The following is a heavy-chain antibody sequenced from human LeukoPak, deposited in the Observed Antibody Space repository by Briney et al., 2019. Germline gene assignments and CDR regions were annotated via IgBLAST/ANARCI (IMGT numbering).Heavy chain of an antibody. V-gene: IGHV4-30-4*08. CDR3: ARVAIAAAGIGAFDI. Sequence: SETLSLTCTVSGGSISSGDYYWSWIRQPPGKGLEWIGYIYYSGSTYYNPSLKSRVTISVDTSKNQFSLKLSSVTAADTAVYYCARVAIAAAGIGAFDIWGQGTMVTVSS. D-gene: IGHD6-13*01. CDR2: IYYSGST. CDR1: GGSISSGDYY. J-gene: IGHJ3*02.